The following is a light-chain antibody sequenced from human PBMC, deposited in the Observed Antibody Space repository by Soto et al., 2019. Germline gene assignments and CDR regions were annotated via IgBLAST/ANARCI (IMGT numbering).Light chain of an antibody. Sequence: QSALTQPASVSGSPGQSITISCTGTSSDVGRYNSVSWYQQHPGKAPRLIIFDVSNRPSGDSNHFSGSKSGHTASLTISGLQAEDEADYYCSSYTSIGTPVFFGGGTKLTVL. J-gene: IGLJ2*01. CDR1: SSDVGRYNS. CDR3: SSYTSIGTPVF. V-gene: IGLV2-14*01. CDR2: DVS.